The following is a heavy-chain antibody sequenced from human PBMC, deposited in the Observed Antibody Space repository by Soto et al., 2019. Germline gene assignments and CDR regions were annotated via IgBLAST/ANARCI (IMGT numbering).Heavy chain of an antibody. CDR2: IYPGDSDT. V-gene: IGHV5-51*01. CDR3: ARHYCSGGSCLYYYYYMDV. Sequence: PGESLKISCKGSGYSFTSYWIGWVLQMPGKGLEWMGIIYPGDSDTRYSPSFQGQVTISADKSISTAYLQWSSLKASDTAMYYCARHYCSGGSCLYYYYYMDVWGKGTTVTVSS. CDR1: GYSFTSYW. J-gene: IGHJ6*03. D-gene: IGHD2-15*01.